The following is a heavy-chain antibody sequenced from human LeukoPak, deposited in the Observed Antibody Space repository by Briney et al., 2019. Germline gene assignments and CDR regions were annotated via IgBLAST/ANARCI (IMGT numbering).Heavy chain of an antibody. V-gene: IGHV4-34*01. Sequence: PSETLSLTCAVYGGSFSGYYWNWIRQPPGKGLEWIGEINHSGSTNYNPSLKSRVTISVDTSKNQFSLKLSSVTAADTAVYYCARGFSGSRFYYYYYMDVWGKGTTVTVSS. J-gene: IGHJ6*03. CDR2: INHSGST. D-gene: IGHD6-13*01. CDR1: GGSFSGYY. CDR3: ARGFSGSRFYYYYYMDV.